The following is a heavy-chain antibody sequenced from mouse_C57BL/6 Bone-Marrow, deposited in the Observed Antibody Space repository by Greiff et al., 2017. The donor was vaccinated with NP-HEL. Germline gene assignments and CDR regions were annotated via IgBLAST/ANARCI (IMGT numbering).Heavy chain of an antibody. CDR3: AMRWLPYFDY. V-gene: IGHV1-81*01. Sequence: QVQLQQSGAELARPGASVKLSCKASGYTFTSYGISWVKQRTGQGLEWIGEIYPRSGNTYYNEKFKGKATLTADKSSSTAYIELLSLTSEDVAVYFCAMRWLPYFDYWGQGTTLTVSS. CDR1: GYTFTSYG. CDR2: IYPRSGNT. J-gene: IGHJ2*01. D-gene: IGHD2-2*01.